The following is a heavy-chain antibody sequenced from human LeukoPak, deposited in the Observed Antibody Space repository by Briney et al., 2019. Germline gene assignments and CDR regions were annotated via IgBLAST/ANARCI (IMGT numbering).Heavy chain of an antibody. D-gene: IGHD1-26*01. Sequence: SETLSLTCTVSGGSISSGSYYWSWIRQPAGKGLEWIGRIYTSGSTHYNPSLKSRVTISVDTSKNQFSLKLSSVTAADTAVYYCARHSFAGAHPSGDYWGQGTLVTVSS. CDR1: GGSISSGSYY. J-gene: IGHJ4*02. V-gene: IGHV4-61*02. CDR2: IYTSGST. CDR3: ARHSFAGAHPSGDY.